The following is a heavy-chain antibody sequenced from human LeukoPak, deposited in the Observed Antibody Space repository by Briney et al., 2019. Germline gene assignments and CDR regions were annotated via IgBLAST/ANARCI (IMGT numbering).Heavy chain of an antibody. J-gene: IGHJ6*02. Sequence: GASVKVSCKASGYTFTSYGISWVRKAPGQGPEWMGWISAYNGNTNYAQKLQGRVTMTTDTSTSTAYMELRSLRSDDTAVYYCARSQYCSSTSCYTELYYYYGMDVWGQGTTVTVSS. V-gene: IGHV1-18*01. CDR2: ISAYNGNT. D-gene: IGHD2-2*02. CDR1: GYTFTSYG. CDR3: ARSQYCSSTSCYTELYYYYGMDV.